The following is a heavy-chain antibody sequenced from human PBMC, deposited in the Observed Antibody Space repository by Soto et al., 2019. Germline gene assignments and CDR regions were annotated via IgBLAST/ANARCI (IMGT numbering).Heavy chain of an antibody. CDR3: ATSLWFGTQVEL. CDR2: ISRSGTT. V-gene: IGHV4-34*01. J-gene: IGHJ5*02. Sequence: QVQLQQWGAGLLKPSETLSLSCAVYGGYFNDNYYTWFRQPPGKGLEWIGEISRSGTTKYIPSLKSRAANAFDTSKTQVSLKVTSVTAADTAVYYCATSLWFGTQVELWGQGPLVTVSS. D-gene: IGHD3-10*01. CDR1: GGYFNDNY.